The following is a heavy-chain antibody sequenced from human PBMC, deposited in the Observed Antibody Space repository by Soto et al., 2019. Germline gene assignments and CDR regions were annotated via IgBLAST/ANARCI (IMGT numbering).Heavy chain of an antibody. J-gene: IGHJ5*02. CDR3: ARATCGGSCYWFDP. V-gene: IGHV1-2*02. CDR1: RYTFTGYY. D-gene: IGHD2-15*01. Sequence: SVKVSFKATRYTFTGYYMHGVRQAPGQGLEWMGWINPNSGGTNYAQKFQGRVTMTRDTSISTAYMELSRLRSDDTAVYYCARATCGGSCYWFDPWGQGTLVTVSS. CDR2: INPNSGGT.